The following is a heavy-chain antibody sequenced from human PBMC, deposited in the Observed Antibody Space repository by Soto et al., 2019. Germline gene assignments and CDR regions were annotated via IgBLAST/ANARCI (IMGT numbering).Heavy chain of an antibody. CDR2: ISGSGDSA. CDR3: AKAAQFLEWARGNY. J-gene: IGHJ4*02. D-gene: IGHD3-3*01. V-gene: IGHV3-23*01. Sequence: EVQLLESGGALVQPGGSLRLSCAASGFTFSSYAMSWVRQAPGKGLEWVSVISGSGDSAYYADSVKGRFTISRDNSKNTLYLQMSSLRAEDTAVYYCAKAAQFLEWARGNYWGQGTLVTVSS. CDR1: GFTFSSYA.